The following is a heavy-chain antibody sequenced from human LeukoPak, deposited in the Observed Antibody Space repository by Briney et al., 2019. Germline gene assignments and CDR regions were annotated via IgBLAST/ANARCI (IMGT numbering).Heavy chain of an antibody. Sequence: SETLSLTCTVSGVSVSNSNFYWGWIRRPPGKGPEFIGSMHYSGSTHYNPSLKSRVAVFVDTSKNQFSLNLRFVTDADTAVYYCARGVYCSRASCYWDWGQGTLVTVSS. D-gene: IGHD2-2*01. J-gene: IGHJ4*02. CDR2: MHYSGST. V-gene: IGHV4-39*02. CDR1: GVSVSNSNFY. CDR3: ARGVYCSRASCYWD.